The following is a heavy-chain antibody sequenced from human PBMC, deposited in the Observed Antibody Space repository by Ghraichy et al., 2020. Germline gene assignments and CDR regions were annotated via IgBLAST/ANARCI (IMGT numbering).Heavy chain of an antibody. V-gene: IGHV3-7*03. J-gene: IGHJ6*02. Sequence: LSLTCAASGFTFSSYWMSWVRQAPGKGLEWVANIKQDGSEKYYVDSVKGRFTISRDNAKNSLYLQMNSLRAEDTAVYYCARGSSKFYYYYYGMDVWGQGTTVTVSS. CDR3: ARGSSKFYYYYYGMDV. CDR2: IKQDGSEK. CDR1: GFTFSSYW. D-gene: IGHD1-26*01.